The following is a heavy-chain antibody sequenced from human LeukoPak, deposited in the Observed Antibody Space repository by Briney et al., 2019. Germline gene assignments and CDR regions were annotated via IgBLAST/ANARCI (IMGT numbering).Heavy chain of an antibody. V-gene: IGHV6-1*01. CDR1: GDSVSTNSVA. D-gene: IGHD2-21*01. Sequence: SQTLSLTCAISGDSVSTNSVAWNWIRQSPSRGLEWLGRTYYRSKWNNDYAVSVRSRIAINPDTSKNQFSLQLNSVTPDDTALHFCARGRYSGFDLWGQGTVVTVSS. CDR3: ARGRYSGFDL. CDR2: TYYRSKWNN. J-gene: IGHJ3*01.